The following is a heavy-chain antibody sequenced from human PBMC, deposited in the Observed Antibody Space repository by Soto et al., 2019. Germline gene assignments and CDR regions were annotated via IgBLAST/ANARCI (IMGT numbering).Heavy chain of an antibody. CDR2: IKEDGSEA. CDR3: ARDWGAPGRGSALGYYCHFGMDV. D-gene: IGHD3-16*01. CDR1: GLTFSTYW. J-gene: IGHJ6*02. Sequence: EVQLVESGGGLVQPGGSLRLSCAASGLTFSTYWMNWVRQAPGKGLEWVANIKEDGSEAYYVDSVKGRFTISRDNAKNSLYLDMSSLRGEDTAVYYCARDWGAPGRGSALGYYCHFGMDVWGQGTTVTVPS. V-gene: IGHV3-7*05.